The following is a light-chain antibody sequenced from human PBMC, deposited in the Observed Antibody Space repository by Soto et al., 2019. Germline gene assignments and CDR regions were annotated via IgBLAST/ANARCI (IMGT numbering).Light chain of an antibody. Sequence: QSALTQPASVSGSPGQSLTISCTGTSSDVGRYSLVSWYQQHPGKAPKLIIYEDVERPSGVSYHFSGSKSGNTASLTISGLQTEDEADYYCCSYAGGTSVIFGRGTKLTVL. CDR2: EDV. J-gene: IGLJ2*01. CDR3: CSYAGGTSVI. CDR1: SSDVGRYSL. V-gene: IGLV2-23*01.